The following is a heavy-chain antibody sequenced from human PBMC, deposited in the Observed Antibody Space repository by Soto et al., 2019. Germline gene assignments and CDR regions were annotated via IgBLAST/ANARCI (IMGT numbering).Heavy chain of an antibody. J-gene: IGHJ5*02. V-gene: IGHV4-34*01. CDR1: NGPFSGYY. CDR3: ARGVLSSSWYNWFDT. Sequence: QVQLQQWGAGLLKPSETLSLTCAVYNGPFSGYYWTWIRQSPGGGLEWIGEINYGGATKYHSSLTSRVAISLDTSKSQFSLNLTSVTAADTAVYYCARGVLSSSWYNWFDTWGQGTLVAVSS. CDR2: INYGGAT. D-gene: IGHD6-13*01.